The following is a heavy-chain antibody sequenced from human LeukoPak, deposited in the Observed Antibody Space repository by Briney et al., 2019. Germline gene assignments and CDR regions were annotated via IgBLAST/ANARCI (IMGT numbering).Heavy chain of an antibody. V-gene: IGHV1-24*01. Sequence: GASVKVSCKVSGYTLTELSMHWVRQAPGKGREWRGGFDPEDGETIYAQKFQGRVTMTEDTSTDTAYMELSSLRSEDTAVYYCATYDSSGYYYFDYWGQGTLVTVSS. CDR2: FDPEDGET. CDR1: GYTLTELS. J-gene: IGHJ4*02. CDR3: ATYDSSGYYYFDY. D-gene: IGHD3-22*01.